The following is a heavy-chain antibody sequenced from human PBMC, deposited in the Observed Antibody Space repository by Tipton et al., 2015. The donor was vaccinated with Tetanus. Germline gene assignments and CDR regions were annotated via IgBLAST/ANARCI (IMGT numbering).Heavy chain of an antibody. J-gene: IGHJ4*02. CDR3: ARGLRQIGRTSKYYFDY. Sequence: LRLSCTVSGGSISGYYWSWIRQPPGKGLEWIGEINHSGSTNYNPSLKSRVTISVDTSKNQFSLKLSSVTAADTAAYYCARGLRQIGRTSKYYFDYWGQGTLVTVSS. CDR1: GGSISGYY. CDR2: INHSGST. V-gene: IGHV4-34*01.